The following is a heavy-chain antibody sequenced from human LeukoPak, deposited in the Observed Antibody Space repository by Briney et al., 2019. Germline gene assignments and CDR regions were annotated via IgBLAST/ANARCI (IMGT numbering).Heavy chain of an antibody. V-gene: IGHV3-9*03. Sequence: GGSLRLSCAASGFTFDDYAMHWVRQAPGKGLEWVSGISWNSGSIGYADSVKGRFTISRDNAKNSLYLQMNSLRAKDMALYYCAKDRGVLTWDAFDIWGQGTMVTVSS. D-gene: IGHD3-10*01. J-gene: IGHJ3*02. CDR2: ISWNSGSI. CDR1: GFTFDDYA. CDR3: AKDRGVLTWDAFDI.